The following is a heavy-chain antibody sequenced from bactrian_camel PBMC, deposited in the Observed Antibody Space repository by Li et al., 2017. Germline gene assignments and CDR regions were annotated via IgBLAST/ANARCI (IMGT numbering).Heavy chain of an antibody. Sequence: DVQLVESGGGSVPAGGSLRLSCRVSPVGYTYRSVYMGWFRQSPGNERGGVAVLDSDARTTYADSVRGRFTISQDNAKNTFYLQMNNLKPEDTAMYYCAADRFVRAFACSGGYFGGMAYWGKGTQVTVS. CDR1: GYTYRSVY. D-gene: IGHD2*01. CDR2: LDSDART. V-gene: IGHV3S10*01. J-gene: IGHJ7*01.